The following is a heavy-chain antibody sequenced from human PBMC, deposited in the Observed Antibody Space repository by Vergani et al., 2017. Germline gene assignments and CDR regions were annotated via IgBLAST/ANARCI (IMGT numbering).Heavy chain of an antibody. D-gene: IGHD3-3*01. J-gene: IGHJ6*03. V-gene: IGHV3-23*01. Sequence: EVQLLESGGGLVQPGGSLRLSCAASGFTFSSYAMSWVRQAPGKGLEWVSAISGSGGSTYYADSVKGRFTIYRDNSKNTLYLQMNSLRAEDTAVYYCASENYDFWSGYYYYYYYMDVWGKGTTVTVSS. CDR1: GFTFSSYA. CDR2: ISGSGGST. CDR3: ASENYDFWSGYYYYYYYMDV.